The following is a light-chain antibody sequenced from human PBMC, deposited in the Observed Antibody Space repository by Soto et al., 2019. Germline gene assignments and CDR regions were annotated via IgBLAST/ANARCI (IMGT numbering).Light chain of an antibody. CDR1: GSNVGYNS. CDR2: DNY. Sequence: QSVLTQPPSLSAAPGQEVTISCSGSGSNVGYNSVSWYQQLPGTAPKLLIYDNYKRPSGIPARFSGSKSGTSASLGITGLQTGDEADYYCGAWEDRLTAYVFGSGTKLTVL. CDR3: GAWEDRLTAYV. V-gene: IGLV1-51*01. J-gene: IGLJ1*01.